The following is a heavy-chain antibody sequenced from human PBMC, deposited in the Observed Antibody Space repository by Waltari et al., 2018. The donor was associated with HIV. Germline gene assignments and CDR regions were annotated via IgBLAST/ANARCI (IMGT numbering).Heavy chain of an antibody. V-gene: IGHV3-21*02. Sequence: DVQLVESGGGPVKPGESLRPSCVPSGFIFTTFSMNWVRQAPGKGPEWVSSISSSGNFKHYTDSVKGRFTISRDNAENSLYLQMNGLRAEDTAIYYCARDSRGSTWSLNWFDPWGQGTLVTVSS. D-gene: IGHD6-6*01. J-gene: IGHJ5*02. CDR2: ISSSGNFK. CDR3: ARDSRGSTWSLNWFDP. CDR1: GFIFTTFS.